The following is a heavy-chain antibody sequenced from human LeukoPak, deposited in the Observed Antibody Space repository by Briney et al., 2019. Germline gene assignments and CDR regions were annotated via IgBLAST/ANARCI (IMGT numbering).Heavy chain of an antibody. CDR3: ARGGDSSGYYCGGAFDI. Sequence: ASVKVSCKASGGTFSSYAISWVRQAPGQGLEWMGGIIPIFGTANYAQKFQGRVTITADESTSTAYMELSSLRSEDTAVYYCARGGDSSGYYCGGAFDIWGQGTMVTVSS. J-gene: IGHJ3*02. V-gene: IGHV1-69*01. D-gene: IGHD3-22*01. CDR1: GGTFSSYA. CDR2: IIPIFGTA.